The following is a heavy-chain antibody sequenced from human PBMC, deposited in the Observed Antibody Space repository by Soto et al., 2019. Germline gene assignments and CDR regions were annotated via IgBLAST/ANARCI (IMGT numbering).Heavy chain of an antibody. CDR3: ARDLPDGDRLTYYFDY. D-gene: IGHD4-17*01. Sequence: GGSLRLSCAASGFTFSSYGMHWVRQAPGKGLEWVAVIWYDGSNKYYVDSVKGRFTISRDNSKNTLYLQMNSLRAEDTAVYYCARDLPDGDRLTYYFDYWGQGTLVTVSS. J-gene: IGHJ4*02. CDR2: IWYDGSNK. CDR1: GFTFSSYG. V-gene: IGHV3-33*01.